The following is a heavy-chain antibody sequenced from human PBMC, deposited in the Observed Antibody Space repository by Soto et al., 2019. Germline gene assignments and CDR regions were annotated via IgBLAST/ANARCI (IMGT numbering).Heavy chain of an antibody. J-gene: IGHJ6*02. CDR1: GFTFSNFG. CDR3: AKDQKDYSASGTYYVPYGMDV. Sequence: QVQLVELGGGVVQPGRSLRLSCVASGFTFSNFGMHWVCQAPGKGMEWVALTSFDGNKNYSADSVKGRFTLSRDNSKNMMYLQMNRLRADDTALYFCAKDQKDYSASGTYYVPYGMDVWGQGTTVPVSS. CDR2: TSFDGNKN. D-gene: IGHD3-10*01. V-gene: IGHV3-30*18.